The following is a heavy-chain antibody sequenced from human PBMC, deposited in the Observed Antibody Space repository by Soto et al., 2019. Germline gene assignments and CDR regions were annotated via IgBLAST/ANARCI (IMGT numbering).Heavy chain of an antibody. V-gene: IGHV3-23*01. CDR1: GFTFSSYA. Sequence: HPGGSLRLSCAASGFTFSSYAMSWVRQAPGKGLEWASAISGSGGSTYYADSVKGRFTISRDNSKNTLYLQMNSLRAEDTAVYYCAKHKARYYYYMDVWGKGTTVTVSS. CDR3: AKHKARYYYYMDV. J-gene: IGHJ6*03. CDR2: ISGSGGST.